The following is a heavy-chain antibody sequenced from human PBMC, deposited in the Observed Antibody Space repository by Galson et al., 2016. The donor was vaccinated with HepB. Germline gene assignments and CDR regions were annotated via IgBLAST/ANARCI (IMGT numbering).Heavy chain of an antibody. V-gene: IGHV1-2*02. CDR2: INPNSGGR. Sequence: SVKVSCKASGYTFTGYYMHWVRQAPGQGLEWMGWINPNSGGRNYAQKFQGRVTMTRDTSISTAYMELSRLRSDDTAVYYCATWDNGGLRITGKEGPWGQGTLVTVSS. J-gene: IGHJ5*02. CDR1: GYTFTGYY. D-gene: IGHD1-20*01. CDR3: ATWDNGGLRITGKEGP.